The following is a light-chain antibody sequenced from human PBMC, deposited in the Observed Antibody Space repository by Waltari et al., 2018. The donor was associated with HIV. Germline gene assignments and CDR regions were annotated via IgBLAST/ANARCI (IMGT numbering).Light chain of an antibody. Sequence: QSALPQPASVSGSPGQSITLSCTGTSSHVGGLNLVPWYQQHPGKAPQLMIYDVSKRPSGVSNRFSGSKSGNTASLTISGLQAEDEADYYCCSHAGSSIYVFGTGTKVTVL. J-gene: IGLJ1*01. CDR2: DVS. CDR1: SSHVGGLNL. CDR3: CSHAGSSIYV. V-gene: IGLV2-23*02.